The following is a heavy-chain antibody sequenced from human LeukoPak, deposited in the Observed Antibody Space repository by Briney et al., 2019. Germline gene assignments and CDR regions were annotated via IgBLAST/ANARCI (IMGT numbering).Heavy chain of an antibody. CDR3: ARVYYYGSGTSAFDI. CDR1: GDSISSYY. CDR2: IYSSGYT. V-gene: IGHV4-4*07. Sequence: SETLSLTCTVSGDSISSYYWSWIRQPAGKGLEWIGRIYSSGYTIYNPSLKSRVTMSLDTSKNQFSLKLSSVTAADTAVYYCARVYYYGSGTSAFDIWGQGTMVTVSS. D-gene: IGHD3-10*01. J-gene: IGHJ3*02.